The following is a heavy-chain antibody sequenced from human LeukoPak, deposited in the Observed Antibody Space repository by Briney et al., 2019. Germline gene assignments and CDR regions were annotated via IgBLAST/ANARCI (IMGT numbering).Heavy chain of an antibody. CDR2: IIPIFGTA. V-gene: IGHV1-69*13. CDR3: VRDYAMGPAAISWFDP. D-gene: IGHD2-2*02. Sequence: SVKVSCKASGGTFSSYAISWVRQAPGQGLEWMGGIIPIFGTANYAQKFHGRVTITPDDSTSTACIGRSSLRSEDARVCYCVRDYAMGPAAISWFDPWGQGTLVTVSS. CDR1: GGTFSSYA. J-gene: IGHJ5*02.